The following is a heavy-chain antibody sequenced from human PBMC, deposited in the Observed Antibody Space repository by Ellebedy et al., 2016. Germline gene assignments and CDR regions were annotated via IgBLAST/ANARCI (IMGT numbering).Heavy chain of an antibody. V-gene: IGHV4-4*02. CDR2: IYHSGST. CDR1: GGSISSSNW. CDR3: AGDSRGITAAGTSLHY. D-gene: IGHD6-13*01. Sequence: SETLSLTCAVSGGSISSSNWWSWVRQPPGKGLEWIGVIYHSGSTNYSPSLKSRVTISVDKSKNQFSLKLNSVTAADTAVYYCAGDSRGITAAGTSLHYWGQGTLVTVSS. J-gene: IGHJ4*02.